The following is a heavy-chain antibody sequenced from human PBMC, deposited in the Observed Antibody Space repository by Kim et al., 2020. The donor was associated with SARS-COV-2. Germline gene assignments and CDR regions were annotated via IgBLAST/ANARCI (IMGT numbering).Heavy chain of an antibody. J-gene: IGHJ6*02. CDR2: IIPIFGTA. CDR3: ARDITPEPDILTGYLSPYYYYGMDV. V-gene: IGHV1-69*13. CDR1: GGTFSSYA. Sequence: SVKVSCKASGGTFSSYAISWVRQAPGQGLEWMGGIIPIFGTANYAQKFQGRVTITADESTSTAYMELSSLRSEDTAVYYCARDITPEPDILTGYLSPYYYYGMDVWGQGTTVTVSS. D-gene: IGHD3-9*01.